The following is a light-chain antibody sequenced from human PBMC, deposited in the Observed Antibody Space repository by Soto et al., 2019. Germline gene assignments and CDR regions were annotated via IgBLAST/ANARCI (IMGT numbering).Light chain of an antibody. CDR2: STD. CDR1: SGSVSTTYN. CDR3: VLYMGRGIWV. Sequence: QTVVTQEPSFSVSPGRTVTLTCGLSSGSVSTTYNPTWYQQTPGQAPRTLIYSTDTRSSGVPARFSGSILGNKAALTITGAQADDESAYYCVLYMGRGIWVFGGGTKVTVL. V-gene: IGLV8-61*01. J-gene: IGLJ3*02.